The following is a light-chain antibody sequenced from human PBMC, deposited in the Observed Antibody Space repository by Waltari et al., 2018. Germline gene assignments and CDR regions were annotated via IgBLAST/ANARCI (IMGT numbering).Light chain of an antibody. V-gene: IGLV2-23*02. Sequence: QSALTQPASVSGSPGQSITISCTGTTSDIWTYYVVSWFPQRPGKAPQILISEVSKRPSQISQRFSGSKSGNTASLTISGLQAEDEAGYYCCSFANDSRVFGGGTKVTVL. CDR3: CSFANDSRV. J-gene: IGLJ3*02. CDR1: TSDIWTYYV. CDR2: EVS.